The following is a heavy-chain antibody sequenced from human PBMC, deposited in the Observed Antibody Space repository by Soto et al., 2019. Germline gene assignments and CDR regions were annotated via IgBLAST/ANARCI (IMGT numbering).Heavy chain of an antibody. CDR1: GYTFTSYD. J-gene: IGHJ5*02. CDR2: MNPNSGNT. D-gene: IGHD3-3*01. CDR3: ARGLEWSWSLDP. Sequence: ASVKVSCKASGYTFTSYDINWVRQATGQGLEWMGWMNPNSGNTGYAQKYQGRVTMTRNTSISTAYMELSSLRSEDTAMYYCARGLEWSWSLDPWGQGTLVTVSS. V-gene: IGHV1-8*01.